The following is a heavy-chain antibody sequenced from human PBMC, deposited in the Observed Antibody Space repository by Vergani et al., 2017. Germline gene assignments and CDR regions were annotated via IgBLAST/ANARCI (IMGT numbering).Heavy chain of an antibody. CDR1: GGSISSGGYY. J-gene: IGHJ4*02. CDR2: IYYSGST. Sequence: QVQLQESGPGLVKPSQTLSLTCTVSGGSISSGGYYWSWIRQHPGKGLEWIGYIYYSGSTYYNPSLNSRVTIAVDTSKNQFSLKLSSVTAADTAVYYCARDPSSGYSRFDYWGQGARVTVSS. D-gene: IGHD3-22*01. V-gene: IGHV4-31*03. CDR3: ARDPSSGYSRFDY.